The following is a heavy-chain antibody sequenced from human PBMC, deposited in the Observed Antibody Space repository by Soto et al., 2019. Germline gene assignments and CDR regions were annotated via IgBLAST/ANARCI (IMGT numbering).Heavy chain of an antibody. V-gene: IGHV4-39*01. CDR3: ARHYFWVNYYDSSGYIPGGWFDP. J-gene: IGHJ5*02. D-gene: IGHD3-22*01. CDR1: GGSISGSDYY. CDR2: IYYSGST. Sequence: SETLSLTCTVSGGSISGSDYYWNWIRQPPGKGLEWIGNIYYSGSTYYTPSLKSRVTIPVDTSKNQFSLKLSSVTAADTAVYYCARHYFWVNYYDSSGYIPGGWFDPWGQGTLVTV.